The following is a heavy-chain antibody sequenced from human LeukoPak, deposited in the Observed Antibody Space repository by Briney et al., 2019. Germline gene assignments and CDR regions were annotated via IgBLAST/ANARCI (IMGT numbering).Heavy chain of an antibody. D-gene: IGHD3-22*01. CDR2: IYTSGST. Sequence: SETLSLTCIVSGGSISSYYWSWIRQPAGKGLEWIGRIYTSGSTNYNPSLKSRVTMSVDTSKNQFSLKLSSVTAADTAVYYCAKSYRVIRNAFDVWGQGTMVTVSS. V-gene: IGHV4-4*07. CDR1: GGSISSYY. J-gene: IGHJ3*01. CDR3: AKSYRVIRNAFDV.